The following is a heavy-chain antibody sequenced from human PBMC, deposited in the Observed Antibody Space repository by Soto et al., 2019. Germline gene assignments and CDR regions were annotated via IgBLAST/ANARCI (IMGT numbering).Heavy chain of an antibody. CDR1: GMSFAGYI. CDR3: ARVKASGVNFDY. D-gene: IGHD3-10*01. V-gene: IGHV4-34*01. Sequence: SATLSLTCDLYGMSFAGYIWTWICENACRGLQWIGQINHSGSANYNPPLKSRVSISVHTSNSQFSLELSSVTAADTAVYYCARVKASGVNFDYWGQGTLVTVSS. CDR2: INHSGSA. J-gene: IGHJ4*02.